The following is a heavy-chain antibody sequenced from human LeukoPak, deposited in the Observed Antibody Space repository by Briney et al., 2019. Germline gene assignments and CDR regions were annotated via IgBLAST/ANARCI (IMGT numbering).Heavy chain of an antibody. J-gene: IGHJ4*02. Sequence: ASVKVSCKASGYTFTRSYMHCVLQSPGQGLEWMGWINPNSGGTNYAQKFQGRVTMTRDTSISTAYMELSRLRSDDTAVYYCARIPAALAGNRFDYWGQGTLVTVSS. V-gene: IGHV1-2*02. CDR3: ARIPAALAGNRFDY. CDR2: INPNSGGT. CDR1: GYTFTRSY. D-gene: IGHD6-19*01.